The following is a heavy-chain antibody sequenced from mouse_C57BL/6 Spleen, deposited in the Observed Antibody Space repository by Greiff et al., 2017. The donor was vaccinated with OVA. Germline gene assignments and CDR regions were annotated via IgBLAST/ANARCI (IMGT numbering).Heavy chain of an antibody. D-gene: IGHD3-1*01. Sequence: QVQLQQPGAELVKPGASVKLSCKASGYTFTSYWMQWVKQRPGQGLEWIGEIDPSDSYTNYNQKFKGKATLTVDTSSSTAYMQLSSLTSEDSAVYYCARGGSAYAMDDWGQGTSVTVSS. CDR1: GYTFTSYW. CDR2: IDPSDSYT. V-gene: IGHV1-50*01. CDR3: ARGGSAYAMDD. J-gene: IGHJ4*01.